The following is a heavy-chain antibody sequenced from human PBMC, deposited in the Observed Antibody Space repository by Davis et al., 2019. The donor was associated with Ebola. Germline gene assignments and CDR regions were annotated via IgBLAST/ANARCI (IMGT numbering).Heavy chain of an antibody. V-gene: IGHV3-23*01. J-gene: IGHJ6*02. CDR3: ARETVVVVAAINYFYYYGMDV. CDR1: GFTFSSYA. D-gene: IGHD2-15*01. CDR2: ISGSGGST. Sequence: PGGSLRLSCAASGFTFSSYAMSWVRQAPGKGLEWVSAISGSGGSTYYADSVKGRFTISRDNSKNTLYLQMNSLRAEDTAVYYCARETVVVVAAINYFYYYGMDVWGQGTTVTVSS.